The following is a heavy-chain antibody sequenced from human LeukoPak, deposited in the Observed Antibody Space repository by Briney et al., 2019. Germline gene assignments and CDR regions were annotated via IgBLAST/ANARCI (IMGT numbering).Heavy chain of an antibody. CDR2: ISTSRNYI. D-gene: IGHD3-3*01. CDR1: GFTFSSYH. CDR3: ARLREIPVFGVVTKSTSYFDY. Sequence: GGSLRLSCVVSGFTFSSYHMNWVRQAPGKGLEWVSSISTSRNYIYYADSVTGRFTISRDNAKNSLYLQMNSLRAEDTAVYYCARLREIPVFGVVTKSTSYFDYWGQGTLVTVSS. V-gene: IGHV3-21*01. J-gene: IGHJ4*02.